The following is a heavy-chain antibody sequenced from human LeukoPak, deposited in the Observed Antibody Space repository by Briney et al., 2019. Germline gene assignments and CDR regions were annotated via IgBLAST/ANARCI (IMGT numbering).Heavy chain of an antibody. J-gene: IGHJ4*02. V-gene: IGHV4-39*01. CDR1: GGSISSSSYY. CDR3: ARRNYGGPGPYIY. D-gene: IGHD4-23*01. Sequence: PSETLSLTCTVSGGSISSSSYYWGWIRQPPGKGLEWIGSIYYSGSTYYNPSLKSRVTISVDTSKNQFSLKLSSVTAADTAVYYCARRNYGGPGPYIYWGQGTLVTVSS. CDR2: IYYSGST.